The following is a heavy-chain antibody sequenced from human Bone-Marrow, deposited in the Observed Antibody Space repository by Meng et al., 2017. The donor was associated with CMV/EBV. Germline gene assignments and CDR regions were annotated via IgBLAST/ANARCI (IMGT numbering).Heavy chain of an antibody. CDR1: GYTFTSYC. V-gene: IGHV1-18*01. CDR2: ISDYNGNT. D-gene: IGHD2-2*01. CDR3: ARRARYCSSTSCYAMGDY. Sequence: ASVQVTCKAAGYTFTSYCISWVRQAPGQGLEWMGWISDYNGNTNYPQKLQGRVTMTTYTFTSTAYMELRSLRYDDTAVYYCARRARYCSSTSCYAMGDYWGQGTLVTVSS. J-gene: IGHJ4*02.